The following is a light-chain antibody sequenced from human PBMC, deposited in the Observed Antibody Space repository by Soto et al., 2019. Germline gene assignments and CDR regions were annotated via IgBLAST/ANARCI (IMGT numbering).Light chain of an antibody. J-gene: IGKJ1*01. CDR2: DAS. CDR3: QQRSNWPWT. CDR1: QSVSSY. V-gene: IGKV3-11*01. Sequence: EIVLTQSPSTRSLSAWERSTLSCGASQSVSSYLAWYQQKPGQAPRLLIYDASNRATGIPARFSGRGSGTDFTLTISSLEPEDFAVYYCQQRSNWPWTFGQGTKVDIK.